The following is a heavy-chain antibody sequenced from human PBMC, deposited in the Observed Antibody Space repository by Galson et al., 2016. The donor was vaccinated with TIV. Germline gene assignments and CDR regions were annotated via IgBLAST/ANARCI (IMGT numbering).Heavy chain of an antibody. J-gene: IGHJ6*03. CDR2: ISWNGGVV. V-gene: IGHV3-9*01. CDR3: CKGSGDAPYYFYMDV. CDR1: GFTLDDYA. D-gene: IGHD2-21*01. Sequence: SLRLSCAASGFTLDDYALHWVRQAPGKGLEWVSGISWNGGVVGSADSVKGRFTIPRDNAKKSLYLQMNSLTTDDTAVYFCCKGSGDAPYYFYMDVWGEGTTVIVSS.